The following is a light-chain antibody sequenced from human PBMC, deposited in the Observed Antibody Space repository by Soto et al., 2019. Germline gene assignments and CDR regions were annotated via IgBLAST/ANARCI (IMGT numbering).Light chain of an antibody. CDR2: EVS. Sequence: QSVLTQPASVSGSPGQSITISCTGGSSDVGSYNRVSWYRQYPGKAPQLMIYEVSYRPSGVSNRFSGSKSGNTASLTISGLQAEDDADYFCSSLTTSETWVIGGGTKLTVL. V-gene: IGLV2-14*02. CDR1: SSDVGSYNR. J-gene: IGLJ3*02. CDR3: SSLTTSETWV.